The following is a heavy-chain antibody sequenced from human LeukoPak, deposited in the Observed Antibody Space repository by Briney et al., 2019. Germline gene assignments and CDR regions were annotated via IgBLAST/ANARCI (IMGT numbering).Heavy chain of an antibody. V-gene: IGHV1-2*02. D-gene: IGHD2-2*01. CDR3: ARGGPVVVPAAVSDY. Sequence: ASVRVSCKASGYTFTGYYMHWVPQAPGQGLEWMGWINPNSGGTNYAQKFQGRVTMTRDTSISTAYMELSRLRSDDTAVYYCARGGPVVVPAAVSDYWGQGTLVTVSS. CDR2: INPNSGGT. CDR1: GYTFTGYY. J-gene: IGHJ4*02.